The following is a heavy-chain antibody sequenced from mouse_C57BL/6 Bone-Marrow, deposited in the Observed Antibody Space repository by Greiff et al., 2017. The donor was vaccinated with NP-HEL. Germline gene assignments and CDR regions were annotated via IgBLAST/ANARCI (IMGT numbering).Heavy chain of an antibody. CDR1: GFNIKNTY. D-gene: IGHD1-1*01. CDR3: APTAYGSIFYFDY. CDR2: IDPANGNT. J-gene: IGHJ2*01. V-gene: IGHV14-3*01. Sequence: VHVKQSVAELVRPGASVKLSCTASGFNIKNTYMHWVKQRPEQGLEWIGRIDPANGNTKYAPKFQGKATITADPSSNTSYLQLSILTSEDTAIYYCAPTAYGSIFYFDYWGHGTTLTVSS.